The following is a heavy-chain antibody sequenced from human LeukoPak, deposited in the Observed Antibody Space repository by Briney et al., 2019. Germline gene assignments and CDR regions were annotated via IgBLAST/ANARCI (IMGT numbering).Heavy chain of an antibody. V-gene: IGHV4-34*01. CDR2: INHSGST. Sequence: SETLSLTCAVYGGSFSGYYWSWIRQPPGKGLEWIGEINHSGSTNYNPSLKSRVTISVDTSKNQFSLKLSSVTAADTAVYYCARVGYCSGGSCYLHGMDVWDKGTTVTVSS. CDR3: ARVGYCSGGSCYLHGMDV. CDR1: GGSFSGYY. J-gene: IGHJ6*04. D-gene: IGHD2-15*01.